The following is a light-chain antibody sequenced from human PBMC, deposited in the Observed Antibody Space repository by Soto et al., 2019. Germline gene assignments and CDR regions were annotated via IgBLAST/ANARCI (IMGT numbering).Light chain of an antibody. Sequence: IQMTQSPSSLSASVGDRVTIACRASQDLDRWLAWYQQKPGEAPKVLIFAASSLQSGLPSRFSGGGSGTDFSLTISSLQPEDFATYSCQQSYSTTWTFGQGTKV. CDR1: QDLDRW. CDR3: QQSYSTTWT. V-gene: IGKV1-12*01. CDR2: AAS. J-gene: IGKJ1*01.